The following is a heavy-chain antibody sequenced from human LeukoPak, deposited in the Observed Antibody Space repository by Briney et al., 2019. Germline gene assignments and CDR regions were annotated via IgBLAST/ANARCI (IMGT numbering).Heavy chain of an antibody. Sequence: GGSLRLSCAASGFTFTSYVMSWVRQAPGKGLEWVSVIYSGGSAYYADSVKGRFTISRDNSKNTLYLQMNSLRAEDTAVYYCARESSSSWTGEAFDIWGQGTMVTVSS. V-gene: IGHV3-53*01. J-gene: IGHJ3*02. CDR1: GFTFTSYV. D-gene: IGHD6-13*01. CDR3: ARESSSSWTGEAFDI. CDR2: IYSGGSA.